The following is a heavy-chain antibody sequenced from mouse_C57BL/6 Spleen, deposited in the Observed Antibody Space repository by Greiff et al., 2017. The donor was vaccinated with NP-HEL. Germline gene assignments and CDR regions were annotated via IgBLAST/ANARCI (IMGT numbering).Heavy chain of an antibody. CDR3: AGDYDDAMDY. Sequence: EVKLQQSGPVLVKPGASVKMSCKASGYTFTDYYMNWVKQSHGKSLEWIGVINPYNGGTSYNQKFKGKATLTVDKSSSTAYMELNSLTSEDSAVYYCAGDYDDAMDYWGQGTSVTVSS. CDR1: GYTFTDYY. D-gene: IGHD2-4*01. J-gene: IGHJ4*01. CDR2: INPYNGGT. V-gene: IGHV1-19*01.